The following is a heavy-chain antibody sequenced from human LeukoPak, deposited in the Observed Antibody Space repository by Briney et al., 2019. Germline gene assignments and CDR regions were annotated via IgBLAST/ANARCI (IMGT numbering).Heavy chain of an antibody. CDR1: GFTFSSYS. J-gene: IGHJ3*02. CDR2: ISSSSSYI. Sequence: PGGSLRLSCAASGFTFSSYSMNWVRQAPGKGLEWVSSISSSSSYIYYADSVKGRFTISRDNAKNSLYLQMNSLRAEDTAVYYCARDRIAKRPDAFDIWGQGTMVTVSS. CDR3: ARDRIAKRPDAFDI. D-gene: IGHD6-13*01. V-gene: IGHV3-21*01.